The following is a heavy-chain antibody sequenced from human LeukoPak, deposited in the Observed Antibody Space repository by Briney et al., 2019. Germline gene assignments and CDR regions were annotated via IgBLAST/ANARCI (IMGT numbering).Heavy chain of an antibody. CDR1: GFTFDDYA. D-gene: IGHD3-22*01. V-gene: IGHV3-9*01. Sequence: PGGSLRLSCAASGFTFDDYAMHWVRQAPGKGLEWVSGISWNSGSIGYADSVKGRFTISRDNAKNSLYLQMNSLRAEDTALYYCARCRRSYDSSGFPHYWGQGTLVTVSS. J-gene: IGHJ4*02. CDR2: ISWNSGSI. CDR3: ARCRRSYDSSGFPHY.